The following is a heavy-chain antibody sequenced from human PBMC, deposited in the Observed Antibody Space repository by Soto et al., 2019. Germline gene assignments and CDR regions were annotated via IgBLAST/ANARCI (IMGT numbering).Heavy chain of an antibody. CDR2: IYYSGST. D-gene: IGHD6-19*01. Sequence: SETLSLTCTVSGGSISSSSYYWGWIRLPPGKGLEWIGSIYYSGSTYYNPSLKSRVTISVDTSKNQFSLKLSSVTAADTAVYYCARRLDPTYYYYGMDVWGQGTTVT. V-gene: IGHV4-39*01. J-gene: IGHJ6*02. CDR3: ARRLDPTYYYYGMDV. CDR1: GGSISSSSYY.